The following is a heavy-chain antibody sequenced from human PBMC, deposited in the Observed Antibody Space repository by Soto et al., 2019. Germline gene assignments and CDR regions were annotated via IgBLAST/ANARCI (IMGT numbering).Heavy chain of an antibody. V-gene: IGHV3-7*01. D-gene: IGHD3-3*01. CDR3: AKRRNVLRFLEWSSGMEV. CDR1: GFTFSSYW. Sequence: GGSLRLSCAASGFTFSSYWMSWVRQAPGKGLEWVANIKQDGSEKYYADSVKGRFTISRDNFRNTLYLQMNSLRGEDTAVYYCAKRRNVLRFLEWSSGMEVWGQGTTVTVSS. J-gene: IGHJ6*02. CDR2: IKQDGSEK.